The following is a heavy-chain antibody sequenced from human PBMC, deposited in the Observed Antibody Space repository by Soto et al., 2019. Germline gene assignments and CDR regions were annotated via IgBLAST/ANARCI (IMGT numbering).Heavy chain of an antibody. CDR2: ISGSGGST. Sequence: PGGSLRLSCAASGFTFSSYWMSWVRQAPGKGLEWVSAISGSGGSTYYADSVKGRFTISRDNSKNTLYLQMNGLRAEDTAVYYCAKDLSSGWYTEYFQHWGQGTLVTVSS. D-gene: IGHD6-19*01. CDR3: AKDLSSGWYTEYFQH. V-gene: IGHV3-23*01. CDR1: GFTFSSYW. J-gene: IGHJ1*01.